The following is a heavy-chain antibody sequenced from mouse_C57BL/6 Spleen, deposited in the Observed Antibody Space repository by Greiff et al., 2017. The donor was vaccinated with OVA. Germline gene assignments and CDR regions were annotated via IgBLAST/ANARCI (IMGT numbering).Heavy chain of an antibody. CDR1: GFTFSDYG. J-gene: IGHJ4*01. Sequence: EVKVVESGGGLVKPGGSLKLSCAASGFTFSDYGMHWVRQAPEKGLEWVAYISSGSSTIYYADTVKGRFTISRDNAKNTLFLQMTSLRSEDTAMYYCARRSSGYGYYAMDYWGQGTSVTVSS. V-gene: IGHV5-17*01. CDR3: ARRSSGYGYYAMDY. CDR2: ISSGSSTI. D-gene: IGHD3-2*02.